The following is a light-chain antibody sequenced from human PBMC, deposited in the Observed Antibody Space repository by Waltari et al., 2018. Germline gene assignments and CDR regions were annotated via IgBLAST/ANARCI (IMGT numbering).Light chain of an antibody. CDR3: CSYAGGSTLV. CDR2: DVS. J-gene: IGLJ2*01. Sequence: QSALTQPASVSGSPGQSITISCTGTSSDVENYNLVSWYQQDPGKAPKLLIYDVSKRPSGLPDRFSGSKSGNTASLTISGLQAEDEADYYCCSYAGGSTLVFGGGTKLTVL. V-gene: IGLV2-23*02. CDR1: SSDVENYNL.